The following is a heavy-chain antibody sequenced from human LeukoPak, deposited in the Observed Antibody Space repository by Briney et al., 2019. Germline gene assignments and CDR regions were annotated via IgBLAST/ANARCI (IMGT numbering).Heavy chain of an antibody. D-gene: IGHD3-10*01. J-gene: IGHJ6*03. Sequence: PSETLSLTCVVSGGSISNTYWWTWVRQPPGKGLEWIGEISHSGSTNYNPSLKSRLTISVDKSKNQFSLKLFSVTAADTAVYYCARGPSITMIRGGQWYYYMDVWGKGTTVTISS. CDR2: ISHSGST. V-gene: IGHV4-4*02. CDR3: ARGPSITMIRGGQWYYYMDV. CDR1: GGSISNTYW.